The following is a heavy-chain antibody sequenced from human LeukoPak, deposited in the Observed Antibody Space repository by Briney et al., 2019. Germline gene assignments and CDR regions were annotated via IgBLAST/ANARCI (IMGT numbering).Heavy chain of an antibody. CDR1: GGSISSYY. D-gene: IGHD3-22*01. Sequence: SETLSLTCTVSGGSISSYYWSWIRQPPGKGLEWIGYIYYSGSTNYNPSLRSRVTISVDTSKNQFSLKLSSVTAADTAVYYCARSSESYDSSGYYSYYFDYWGQGTLVTVSS. V-gene: IGHV4-59*01. J-gene: IGHJ4*02. CDR2: IYYSGST. CDR3: ARSSESYDSSGYYSYYFDY.